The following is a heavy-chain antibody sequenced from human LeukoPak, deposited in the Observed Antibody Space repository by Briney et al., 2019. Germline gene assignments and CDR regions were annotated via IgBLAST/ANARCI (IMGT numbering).Heavy chain of an antibody. CDR1: GGSIRSYY. J-gene: IGHJ4*02. Sequence: SETLSLTCTVSGGSIRSYYWSWIRQPPGKGLEWIGYIYYSGSTNYNPSLKSRVTISVDTSKNQFSLKLSSVTAADTAVYYCARKPYSSGYSPYDYWGQGTLVTVSS. D-gene: IGHD3-22*01. CDR3: ARKPYSSGYSPYDY. V-gene: IGHV4-59*01. CDR2: IYYSGST.